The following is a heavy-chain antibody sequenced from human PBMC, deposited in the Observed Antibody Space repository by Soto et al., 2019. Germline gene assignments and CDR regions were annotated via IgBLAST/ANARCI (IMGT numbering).Heavy chain of an antibody. CDR2: ISSSSSYI. D-gene: IGHD6-13*01. J-gene: IGHJ6*02. Sequence: EVQLVESGGGLVKPGGSLRLSCAASGFTFSSYSMNWVRQAPGKGLEWVSSISSSSSYIYYADSVKGRFTISRDNAKNSLYPQMNSLRAEDTAVYYCAREGPPGIAAALVPNYYYGMDVWGQGTTVTVSS. CDR1: GFTFSSYS. CDR3: AREGPPGIAAALVPNYYYGMDV. V-gene: IGHV3-21*01.